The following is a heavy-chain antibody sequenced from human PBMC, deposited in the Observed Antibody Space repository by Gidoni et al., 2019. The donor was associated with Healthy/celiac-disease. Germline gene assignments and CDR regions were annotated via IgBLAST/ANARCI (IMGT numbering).Heavy chain of an antibody. Sequence: QVQLVQSGAEVKKPEASVKVYCKASGYTFTSYGISWVRQAPVQGLEWMGWISAYNGNTNYAPKLQGRVTMTTDTSTSTAYMELRSLRSDDTAVYYCARAVLLWFGELPCFDYWGQGTLVTVSS. CDR3: ARAVLLWFGELPCFDY. D-gene: IGHD3-10*01. CDR2: ISAYNGNT. V-gene: IGHV1-18*01. J-gene: IGHJ4*02. CDR1: GYTFTSYG.